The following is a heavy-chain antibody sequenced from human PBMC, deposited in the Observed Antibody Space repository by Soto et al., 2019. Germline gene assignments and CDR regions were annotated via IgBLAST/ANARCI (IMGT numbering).Heavy chain of an antibody. V-gene: IGHV4-59*01. CDR2: IYYSGST. J-gene: IGHJ5*02. CDR3: ARDSGAARPSSWFDP. CDR1: GGSISTYY. D-gene: IGHD6-6*01. Sequence: SETLSLTCTVSGGSISTYYWNWIRQPPGKGLEWIGYIYYSGSTNYNPSLKSRVTISVDTSKNQFSLKLSSVTAADTAVYYCARDSGAARPSSWFDPWGQGTLVTVSS.